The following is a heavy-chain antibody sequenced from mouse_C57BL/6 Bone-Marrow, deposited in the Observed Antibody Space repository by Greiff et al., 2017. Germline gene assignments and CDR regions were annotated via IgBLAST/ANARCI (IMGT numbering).Heavy chain of an antibody. D-gene: IGHD1-1*01. J-gene: IGHJ1*03. CDR3: AGDYYGSSRSDV. CDR2: IDPANGNT. CDR1: GFNIKNTY. Sequence: EVKLQQSVAELVRPGASVKLSCTASGFNIKNTYMHWVKQRPEQGLEWIGRIDPANGNTKYAPKFQGKATITADTSSNTAYLQVSSLTSEDTAIYFCAGDYYGSSRSDVWGTGTTVTVSS. V-gene: IGHV14-3*01.